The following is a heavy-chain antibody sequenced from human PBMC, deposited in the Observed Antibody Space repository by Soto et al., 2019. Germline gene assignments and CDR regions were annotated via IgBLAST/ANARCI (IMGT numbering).Heavy chain of an antibody. CDR3: ASFKSIFGAKRGNAFDI. J-gene: IGHJ3*02. CDR1: GGTFSSYS. CDR2: IIPIFGTA. D-gene: IGHD3-3*01. Sequence: SVKVSCKSSGGTFSSYSISWVRQAPGQGLEWMGGIIPIFGTANYAQKFQGRVTITADESTSTAYMELSSLRSEDTAVYYCASFKSIFGAKRGNAFDIWGQGTMVTVSS. V-gene: IGHV1-69*13.